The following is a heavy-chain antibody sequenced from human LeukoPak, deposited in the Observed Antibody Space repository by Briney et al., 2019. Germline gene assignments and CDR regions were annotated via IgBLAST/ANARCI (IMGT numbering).Heavy chain of an antibody. CDR1: GFTFSSYG. Sequence: GGSLRLPCAASGFTFSSYGMNWVRQAPGKGLVWVSRINTDGSSTSYADSVKGRFTISRDNAKNTLYLQMNSLRAEDTAVYYCAREASDFWSGYPDYWGQGTLVTVSS. J-gene: IGHJ4*02. CDR3: AREASDFWSGYPDY. D-gene: IGHD3-3*01. CDR2: INTDGSST. V-gene: IGHV3-74*01.